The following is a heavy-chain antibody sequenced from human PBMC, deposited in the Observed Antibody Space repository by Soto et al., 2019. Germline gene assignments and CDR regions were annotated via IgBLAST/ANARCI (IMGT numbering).Heavy chain of an antibody. D-gene: IGHD3-16*02. V-gene: IGHV4-39*01. CDR2: IYYSGST. CDR1: GGSISSSSYY. Sequence: SETLSLTCTVSGGSISSSSYYWGWIRQPPGKGLEWIGSIYYSGSTYYNPSLKSRVTISVDTSKNQFSLKLSSVTAADTAVYYCARLHLGELSLRGLSESYWGQGTLVTVSS. J-gene: IGHJ4*02. CDR3: ARLHLGELSLRGLSESY.